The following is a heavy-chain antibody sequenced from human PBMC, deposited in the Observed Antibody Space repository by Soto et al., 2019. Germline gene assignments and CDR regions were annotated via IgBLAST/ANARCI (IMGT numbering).Heavy chain of an antibody. CDR3: ARDRSGSSGYYGMDV. D-gene: IGHD3-10*01. CDR2: IYSDGTT. CDR1: GFTVSGNY. Sequence: GGSLRLSCAASGFTVSGNYMSWVGQSPGKGLEWVSVIYSDGTTYYADSVKGRFTISRDNSKNMLYLQMNSLRAEDTAVYYCARDRSGSSGYYGMDVWGQGTTVTVSS. J-gene: IGHJ6*02. V-gene: IGHV3-53*01.